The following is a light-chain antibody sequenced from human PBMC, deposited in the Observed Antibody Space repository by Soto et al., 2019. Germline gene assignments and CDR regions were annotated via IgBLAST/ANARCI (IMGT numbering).Light chain of an antibody. CDR3: QHYKSYSEA. J-gene: IGKJ1*01. V-gene: IGKV1-5*03. CDR1: QTISSW. Sequence: DIQMAQASTTLSGSVGDRVTITCRASQTISSWLAWYQQNPGKXTXXLTYKASTLKSGVPSRFSGGGPGTNFPLPISSLHPDEFATYYCQHYKSYSEACGKGTKGDI. CDR2: KAS.